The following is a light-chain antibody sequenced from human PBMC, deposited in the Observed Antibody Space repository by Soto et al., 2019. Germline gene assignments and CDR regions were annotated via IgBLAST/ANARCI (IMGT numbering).Light chain of an antibody. V-gene: IGKV1-5*03. CDR3: QQYNSYSRT. J-gene: IGKJ1*01. CDR1: QSISSW. Sequence: DIPMTQSASTLSASVGDRVTTTCRASQSISSWLAWYQQKQGKAPKLLIYKASSLESGVPSRFSGSGYGTEFNLTISSLQPDDFATYYCQQYNSYSRTFGQGTKVDIK. CDR2: KAS.